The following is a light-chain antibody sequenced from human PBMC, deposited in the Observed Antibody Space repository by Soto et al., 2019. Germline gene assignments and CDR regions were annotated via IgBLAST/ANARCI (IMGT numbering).Light chain of an antibody. CDR1: NSDVGGYNY. CDR3: SSYTSSGSRV. CDR2: DVS. Sequence: QSALTQPASVSGSPGQSIAISCTGTNSDVGGYNYVSWYQQHPGKAPKLMIYDVSNRPSGVSDRFSGSKSGNTASLTISGLQAEDEADYYCSSYTSSGSRVFGGGTKLNVL. V-gene: IGLV2-14*01. J-gene: IGLJ2*01.